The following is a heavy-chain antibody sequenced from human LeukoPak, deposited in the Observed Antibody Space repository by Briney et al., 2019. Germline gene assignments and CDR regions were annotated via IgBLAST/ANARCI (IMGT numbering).Heavy chain of an antibody. Sequence: PGGSLILSCAAHGFTFSNYSMNTVRQARGKGVGWDSPISSSRSYIYDADSVKGRLPISRDNAKISLYLQMNSLRAEDTAVYYCARDRGCSSTSCYSYWGQGTLVTVSS. V-gene: IGHV3-21*01. CDR2: ISSSRSYI. CDR3: ARDRGCSSTSCYSY. J-gene: IGHJ4*02. CDR1: GFTFSNYS. D-gene: IGHD2-2*02.